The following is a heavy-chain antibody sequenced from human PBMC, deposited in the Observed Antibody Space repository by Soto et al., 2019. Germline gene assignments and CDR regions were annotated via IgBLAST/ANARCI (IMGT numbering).Heavy chain of an antibody. V-gene: IGHV1-24*01. CDR2: FDPEDGET. D-gene: IGHD2-15*01. CDR3: ATVVVVAAISVDAFDS. CDR1: GYALTELT. J-gene: IGHJ3*02. Sequence: ASVNVSCKVSGYALTELTMHWVRQAPGKGLEWMGGFDPEDGETIYAQKFQGRVTMTEDTSTDTAYMELSSLRSEDTAVYDCATVVVVAAISVDAFDSWGQGTMVTVSS.